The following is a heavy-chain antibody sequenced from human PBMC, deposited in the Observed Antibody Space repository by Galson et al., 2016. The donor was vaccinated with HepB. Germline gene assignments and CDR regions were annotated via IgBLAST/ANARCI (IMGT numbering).Heavy chain of an antibody. V-gene: IGHV3-11*01. CDR2: ISGDGRTI. D-gene: IGHD4-17*01. J-gene: IGHJ5*02. CDR3: ARGADFADSGWSDP. CDR1: GFTFSYYY. Sequence: SLRLSCAASGFTFSYYYMSWIRQAPGKGLEWVSYISGDGRTINYADSVKGRFTISRGNAKNSLYLHMNSLTGEDTAVYYCARGADFADSGWSDPWGQGTLVTVSS.